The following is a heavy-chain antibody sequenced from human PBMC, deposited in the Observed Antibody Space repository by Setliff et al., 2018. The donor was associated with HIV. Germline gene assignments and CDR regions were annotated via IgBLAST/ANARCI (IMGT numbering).Heavy chain of an antibody. CDR2: INAVNGNT. Sequence: ASVKVSCKVSGNSITSSPLHWVRQAPGQRLEWMGWINAVNGNTKYSQNFQGRVTISSDTAASTTYLELSSLTSEDTAVYYCATRPGYDDLYCFDFWGQGTLVTVSS. CDR1: GNSITSSP. D-gene: IGHD2-15*01. J-gene: IGHJ4*02. CDR3: ATRPGYDDLYCFDF. V-gene: IGHV1-3*01.